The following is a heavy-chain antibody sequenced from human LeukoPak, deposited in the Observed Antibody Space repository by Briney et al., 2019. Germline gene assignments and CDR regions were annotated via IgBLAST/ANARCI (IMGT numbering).Heavy chain of an antibody. V-gene: IGHV4-38-2*02. D-gene: IGHD3-9*01. CDR3: ERVSFGLRYFDY. CDR2: IYHSGST. J-gene: IGHJ4*02. CDR1: GYSISSGYY. Sequence: SETLSLTCTVSGYSISSGYYWGWIRQPPGKGLEWIGSIYHSGSTYYNPSLKSRVTISVDTSKNQFSLKLSSVTAADTAVYYCERVSFGLRYFDYWGQGTLVTVSS.